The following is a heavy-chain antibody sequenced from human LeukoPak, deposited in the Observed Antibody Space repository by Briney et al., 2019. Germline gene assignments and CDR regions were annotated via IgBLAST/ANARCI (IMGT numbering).Heavy chain of an antibody. CDR2: IKQDGSAK. CDR1: GFSFTTYW. Sequence: PGGSLRLSRAAAGFSFTTYWMGWVRQAPGKGLEWVANIKQDGSAKYYADSVKGRFTISRDNANNSLYLQMNTLRADDTAFYYCARVISGFVDYWGQGILVTVSS. J-gene: IGHJ4*02. CDR3: ARVISGFVDY. V-gene: IGHV3-7*05. D-gene: IGHD5-12*01.